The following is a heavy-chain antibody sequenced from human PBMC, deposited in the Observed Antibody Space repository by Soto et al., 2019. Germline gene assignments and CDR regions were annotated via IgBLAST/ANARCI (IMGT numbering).Heavy chain of an antibody. CDR3: TKEYIVGTTWGYFES. Sequence: QVQLVQSGGGVVQPGRSLRLSCVSSGFIFSTYCMHWVRQVPGKGLEWVAHISYDGSNEYYADSVKGRFTVSRDNAKNTLDLQMNGLKTEDTALYYCTKEYIVGTTWGYFESWGQGALVIVSS. D-gene: IGHD1-1*01. CDR2: ISYDGSNE. CDR1: GFIFSTYC. V-gene: IGHV3-30*18. J-gene: IGHJ4*02.